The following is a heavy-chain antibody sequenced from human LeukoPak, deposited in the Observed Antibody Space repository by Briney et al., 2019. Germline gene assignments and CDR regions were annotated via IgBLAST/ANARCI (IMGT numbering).Heavy chain of an antibody. J-gene: IGHJ4*02. CDR1: GIPFSNYT. D-gene: IGHD3-22*01. V-gene: IGHV3-21*06. CDR3: ARVNSALVVSSEGSWAGSLGFDH. Sequence: GGSLRLSCAASGIPFSNYTLTWVRQAPGKGLVWVSSISGSSRYIHYSDSVRGRFSISRDNAKNSVYLQMDSLTADDTAVYYCARVNSALVVSSEGSWAGSLGFDHWGQGILVIVFS. CDR2: ISGSSRYI.